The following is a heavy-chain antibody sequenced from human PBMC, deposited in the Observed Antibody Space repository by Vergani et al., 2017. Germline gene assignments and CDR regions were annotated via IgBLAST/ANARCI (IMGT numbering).Heavy chain of an antibody. CDR2: INPNSGGT. CDR3: ARARPHYYDSSGSPAYYFDY. V-gene: IGHV1-2*02. J-gene: IGHJ4*02. Sequence: QVQLVQSGAEVKKSGASVKVSCKASGYTFTGYYMHWVRQAPGQGLEWMGWINPNSGGTNYAQKFQGRVTMTRDTSISTAYMELSRLRSDDTAVYYCARARPHYYDSSGSPAYYFDYWGQGTLVTVSS. CDR1: GYTFTGYY. D-gene: IGHD3-22*01.